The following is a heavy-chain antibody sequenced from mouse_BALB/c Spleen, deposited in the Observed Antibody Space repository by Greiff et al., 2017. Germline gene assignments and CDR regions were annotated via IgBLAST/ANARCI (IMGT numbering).Heavy chain of an antibody. CDR2: IRSKSNNYAT. V-gene: IGHV10S3*01. J-gene: IGHJ3*01. Sequence: EVKLVETGGGLVQPKGSLKLSCAASGFTFNTNAMNWVRQAPGKGLEWVARIRSKSNNYATYYADSVKDRFTISRDDSQSMLYLQMNNLKTEDTAMYYCVRDLLRGFAYWGQGTLVTVSA. CDR1: GFTFNTNA. CDR3: VRDLLRGFAY.